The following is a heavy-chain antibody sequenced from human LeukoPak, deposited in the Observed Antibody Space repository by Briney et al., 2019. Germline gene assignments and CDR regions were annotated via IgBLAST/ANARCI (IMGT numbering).Heavy chain of an antibody. J-gene: IGHJ4*02. CDR2: IYTSGST. CDR3: ARSRRRSSGPYYDFWSGQYYFDY. Sequence: SGTLSLTCAVSGGSISSSSYYWGWIRQPAGKGLEWIGRIYTSGSTNYNPSLKSRVTISVDTSKNQFSLKLSSVTAADTAVYYCARSRRRSSGPYYDFWSGQYYFDYWGQGTLVTVSS. D-gene: IGHD3-3*01. V-gene: IGHV4-61*02. CDR1: GGSISSSSYY.